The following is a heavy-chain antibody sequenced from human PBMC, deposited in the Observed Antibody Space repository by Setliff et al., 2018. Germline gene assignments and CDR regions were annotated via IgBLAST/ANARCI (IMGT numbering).Heavy chain of an antibody. Sequence: ASVKVSCKASGYTFSSYAMNWVRQAPGQGLEWMGRINTITGNPTYAQGFTGRFVFSLDTSVSTAYLQISSLKPEDTAVYYCAREGEGSTFFPLDAFDIWGQGTMVTVSS. CDR2: INTITGNP. CDR3: AREGEGSTFFPLDAFDI. V-gene: IGHV7-4-1*02. CDR1: GYTFSSYA. J-gene: IGHJ3*02. D-gene: IGHD3-16*01.